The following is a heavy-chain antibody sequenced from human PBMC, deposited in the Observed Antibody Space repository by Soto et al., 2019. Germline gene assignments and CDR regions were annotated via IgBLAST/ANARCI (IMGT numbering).Heavy chain of an antibody. V-gene: IGHV3-21*01. J-gene: IGHJ4*02. Sequence: EVQLVESGGGLGKPGGSLRLSCAASGFTFSSYSMHWVRQAPGKGLEWVSSISSSSSYIYYADSVKGRFTISRDNAKNSLYLQMTSLRAEDTAVYYCARDQPGYSYGYGLGYWGQGTVVTVSS. CDR2: ISSSSSYI. CDR1: GFTFSSYS. D-gene: IGHD5-18*01. CDR3: ARDQPGYSYGYGLGY.